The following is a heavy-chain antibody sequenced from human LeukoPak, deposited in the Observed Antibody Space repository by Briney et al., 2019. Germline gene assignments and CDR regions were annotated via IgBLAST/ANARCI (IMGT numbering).Heavy chain of an antibody. CDR3: ARAPLGGYCSSTSCYPPHDAFDI. Sequence: TSETLSLTCAVFGGSISSSNWWSWVRQPPGKGLEWIGEIYHSGSTNYNPSLKSRVTISVDKSKNQFSLKLSSVTAADTAVYYCARAPLGGYCSSTSCYPPHDAFDIWGQGTMVTVSS. D-gene: IGHD2-2*01. J-gene: IGHJ3*02. CDR1: GGSISSSNW. V-gene: IGHV4-4*02. CDR2: IYHSGST.